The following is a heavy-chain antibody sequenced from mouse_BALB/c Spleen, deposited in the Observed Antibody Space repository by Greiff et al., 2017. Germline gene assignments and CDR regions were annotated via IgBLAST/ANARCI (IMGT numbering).Heavy chain of an antibody. CDR3: ARSHYRAMDY. J-gene: IGHJ4*01. Sequence: VKLQESGAELVRPGSSVKISCKASGYAFSSYWMNWVKQRPGQGLEWIGQIYPGDGDTNYNGKFKGKATLTADKSSSTAYMQLSSLTSEDSAVYFCARSHYRAMDYWGQGTSVTVSS. V-gene: IGHV1-80*01. CDR1: GYAFSSYW. D-gene: IGHD2-14*01. CDR2: IYPGDGDT.